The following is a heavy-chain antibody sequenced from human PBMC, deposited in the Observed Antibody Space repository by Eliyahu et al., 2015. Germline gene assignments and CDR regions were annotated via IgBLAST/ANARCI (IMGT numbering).Heavy chain of an antibody. CDR2: IYYSGST. V-gene: IGHV4-59*02. D-gene: IGHD6-19*01. Sequence: QVQLQESGPGLVKPSETLSLTCTVSGVPVNTYYWSWIRQPPGKGLEWIGYIYYSGSTNYNPSLKSRATISVDTSKNQFSLKLNSVTAADTAVYYCARDSSGWYGAIDFWGQGTLVTVSS. J-gene: IGHJ4*02. CDR1: GVPVNTYY. CDR3: ARDSSGWYGAIDF.